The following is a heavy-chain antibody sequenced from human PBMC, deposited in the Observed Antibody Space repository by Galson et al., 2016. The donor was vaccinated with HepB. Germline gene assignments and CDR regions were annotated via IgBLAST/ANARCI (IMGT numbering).Heavy chain of an antibody. Sequence: TLSLTCTVSGGSISSGGYYWSWIRQHPGKGLEWIGYIYYGGSTYYNPSLKSRVTISVDPSKNQFSLKLSSVTAADTAVYYCAMGLCSSTSCFWDPYFDYWGQGTLVTVSS. CDR2: IYYGGST. J-gene: IGHJ4*02. V-gene: IGHV4-31*03. CDR1: GGSISSGGYY. D-gene: IGHD2-2*01. CDR3: AMGLCSSTSCFWDPYFDY.